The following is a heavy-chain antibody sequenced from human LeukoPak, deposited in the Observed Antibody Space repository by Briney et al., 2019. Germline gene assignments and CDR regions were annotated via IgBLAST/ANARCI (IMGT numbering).Heavy chain of an antibody. CDR2: ISAYNGNT. V-gene: IGHV1-18*01. CDR1: GGTFSSYA. D-gene: IGHD3-3*01. Sequence: ASVKVSCKASGGTFSSYAISWVRQAPGQGLEWMGWISAYNGNTNYAQKLPGRVTMTTDTSTSTAYMELRSLRSDDTAVYYCARAADFWSGLNVDYWGQGTLVTVSS. CDR3: ARAADFWSGLNVDY. J-gene: IGHJ4*02.